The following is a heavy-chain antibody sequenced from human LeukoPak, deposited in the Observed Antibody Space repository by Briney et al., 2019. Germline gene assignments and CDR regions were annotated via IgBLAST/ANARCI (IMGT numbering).Heavy chain of an antibody. D-gene: IGHD5-12*01. Sequence: GRSLRLSCAASGFTVSSYAMHWVRQAPGRWLESVSAISSNGGSTYYADSVNGRFTISRDNSKNTVYFKMGSLRAEDMAVYYCERGRGLRLPEPLDYWGQGTLVTVSS. J-gene: IGHJ4*02. CDR1: GFTVSSYA. V-gene: IGHV3-64*02. CDR3: ERGRGLRLPEPLDY. CDR2: ISSNGGST.